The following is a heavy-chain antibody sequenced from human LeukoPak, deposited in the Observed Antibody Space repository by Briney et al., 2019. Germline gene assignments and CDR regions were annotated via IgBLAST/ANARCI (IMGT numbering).Heavy chain of an antibody. CDR1: GFTFSSYA. Sequence: GGSLRLSCAASGFTFSSYAMHWVRQAPGKGLEWVAVISYDGSNKYYADSVKGRFTISRDNSKNTLYLQMNSLRAEDTAVYYCARDLAVGFDYWGQGTLVTVPS. V-gene: IGHV3-30*04. CDR3: ARDLAVGFDY. D-gene: IGHD2-15*01. CDR2: ISYDGSNK. J-gene: IGHJ4*02.